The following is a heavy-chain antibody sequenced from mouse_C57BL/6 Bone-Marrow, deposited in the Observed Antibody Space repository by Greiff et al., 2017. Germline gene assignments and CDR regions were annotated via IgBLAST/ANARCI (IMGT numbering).Heavy chain of an antibody. CDR1: GFTFSSYG. J-gene: IGHJ1*03. CDR3: ARHRYFDV. V-gene: IGHV5-6*02. Sequence: EVKLVESGGDLVKPGGSLKLSCAASGFTFSSYGMSWVRQTPDKRLEWVATISSGGSYTYYPDSVKGRFTISGDNAKNTQYLQMSSLKSEDTAMYCCARHRYFDVWGTGTTVTVSS. CDR2: ISSGGSYT.